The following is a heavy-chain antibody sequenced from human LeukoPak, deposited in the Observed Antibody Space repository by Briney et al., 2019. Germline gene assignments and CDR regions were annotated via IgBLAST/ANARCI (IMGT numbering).Heavy chain of an antibody. CDR3: AKVQGYCTNGVCSDYYYYGMDV. CDR1: GFTFNSYA. D-gene: IGHD2-8*01. V-gene: IGHV3-23*01. Sequence: GGSLRLSCAASGFTFNSYAMSWVRQAPGKGLEWVSAISGSGGSTYYADSVKGRFTISRDNSKNTLYLQMNSLRAEDTAVYYCAKVQGYCTNGVCSDYYYYGMDVWGQGTTVTVSS. J-gene: IGHJ6*02. CDR2: ISGSGGST.